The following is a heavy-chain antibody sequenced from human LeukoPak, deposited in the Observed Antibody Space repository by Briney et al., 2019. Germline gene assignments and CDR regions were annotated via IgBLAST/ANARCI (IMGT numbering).Heavy chain of an antibody. Sequence: PSQTLSLTCTVSGVSISSGDYYWSWIRQPPGKGLEWIGYIYYSGSTNYNPSLKSRVTISVDTSKNQFSLKLSSVTAADTAVYYCARVGDGYNHLVDYWGQGTLVTVSS. CDR3: ARVGDGYNHLVDY. V-gene: IGHV4-61*08. CDR2: IYYSGST. J-gene: IGHJ4*02. CDR1: GVSISSGDYY. D-gene: IGHD5-24*01.